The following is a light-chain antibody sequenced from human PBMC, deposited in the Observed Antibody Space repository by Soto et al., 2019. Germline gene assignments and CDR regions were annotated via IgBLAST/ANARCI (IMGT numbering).Light chain of an antibody. J-gene: IGKJ3*01. Sequence: EIVLTQSPGTLSLSPGEGATLSCRASQNVGNSDLAWYQQKPGQAPRLLIYGATRRATGIPDRFSGSGSGTDFTLTISRLEPEDFAVYSCQRYDRSPPVFTFGPGTKVDIK. V-gene: IGKV3-20*01. CDR3: QRYDRSPPVFT. CDR1: QNVGNSD. CDR2: GAT.